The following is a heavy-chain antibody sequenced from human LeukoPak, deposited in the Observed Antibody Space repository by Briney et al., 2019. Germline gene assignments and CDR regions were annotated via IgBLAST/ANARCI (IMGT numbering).Heavy chain of an antibody. CDR3: ARVGLVGFFDY. CDR2: IYYSGST. V-gene: IGHV4-31*03. D-gene: IGHD2-2*01. J-gene: IGHJ4*02. Sequence: SESLSLTCTVSGGSISSGGYYWSWIRQHPGKGLEWIGYIYYSGSTYYNPSLKSRVTISVDTSKNQSSLKLSSVTAADTAVYYCARVGLVGFFDYWGQGTLVTVSS. CDR1: GGSISSGGYY.